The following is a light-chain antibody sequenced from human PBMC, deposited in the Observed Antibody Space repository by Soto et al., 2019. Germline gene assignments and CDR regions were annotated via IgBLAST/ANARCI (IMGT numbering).Light chain of an antibody. CDR2: GAS. CDR1: QSVSSN. Sequence: EMVMTQCPATLSVSPGERATVSYRTRQSVSSNLAWYQQKPGQAPRLLIYGASTRATGIPARFSGSGSGTEFTLTLSSLQSEYFAVYYCQQYHNSPPWTFGQGTKVDI. J-gene: IGKJ1*01. V-gene: IGKV3-15*01. CDR3: QQYHNSPPWT.